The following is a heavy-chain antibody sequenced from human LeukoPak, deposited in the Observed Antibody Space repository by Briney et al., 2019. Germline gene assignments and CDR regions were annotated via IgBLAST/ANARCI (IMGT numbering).Heavy chain of an antibody. D-gene: IGHD6-13*01. CDR1: GGSISSDSNFF. J-gene: IGHJ4*02. CDR2: IYYSGTT. Sequence: PSETLSLTCTVSGGSISSDSNFFWGWIRQPPGKGLDWIGIIYYSGTTYYNPPLESRVTIFVDTSKNLFSLRLTSVTAADTAVYYCARHRRISNWYVDFWGQGTLLTVSS. V-gene: IGHV4-39*01. CDR3: ARHRRISNWYVDF.